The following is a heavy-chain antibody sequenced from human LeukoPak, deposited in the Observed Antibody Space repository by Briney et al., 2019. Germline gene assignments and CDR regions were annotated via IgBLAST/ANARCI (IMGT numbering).Heavy chain of an antibody. Sequence: SQTLSLTCTVSGDSISSRDSYWGWLRQYPGKALGWIGFIYSSGTTNYNPSLRSRVTLSVDTSQNQFFLWLTSVTDADTATYYCVRNTDGRSNGDYWGQGTLVTVSS. V-gene: IGHV4-31*02. CDR2: IYSSGTT. J-gene: IGHJ4*02. D-gene: IGHD1-1*01. CDR3: VRNTDGRSNGDY. CDR1: GDSISSRDSY.